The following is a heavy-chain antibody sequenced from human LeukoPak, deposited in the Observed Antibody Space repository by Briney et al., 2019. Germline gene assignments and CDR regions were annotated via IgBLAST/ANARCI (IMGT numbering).Heavy chain of an antibody. CDR3: ARGPYCTGGNCPFDC. CDR2: IYPGDSDT. Sequence: ESPKISCKGSGYSFTVYWIGWVPQMPGKGLEWMGIIYPGDSDTRYSPSFQGQVPISADKSISTSYLQWSSLRASDTAMYYCARGPYCTGGNCPFDCWGQGRLVSVSS. D-gene: IGHD2-8*02. J-gene: IGHJ4*01. V-gene: IGHV5-51*01. CDR1: GYSFTVYW.